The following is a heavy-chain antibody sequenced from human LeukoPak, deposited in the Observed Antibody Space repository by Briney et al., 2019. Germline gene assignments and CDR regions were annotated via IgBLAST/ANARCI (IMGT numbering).Heavy chain of an antibody. CDR1: GFTFSSYN. J-gene: IGHJ4*02. D-gene: IGHD3-22*01. CDR2: ISSSSTYI. Sequence: GGSLRLSCAASGFTFSSYNMNWVRQAPGKGLEWVSSISSSSTYIFYADSVKGRFTISRDNAKNSLYLQMNSLRAEDTAVYYCATGKHYYDSSGYYFYYFDYWGQGTLVTVSS. V-gene: IGHV3-21*01. CDR3: ATGKHYYDSSGYYFYYFDY.